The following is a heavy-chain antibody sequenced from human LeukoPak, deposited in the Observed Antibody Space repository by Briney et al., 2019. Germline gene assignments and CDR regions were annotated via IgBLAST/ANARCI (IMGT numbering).Heavy chain of an antibody. D-gene: IGHD2-15*01. CDR1: GGSFSGYY. V-gene: IGHV4-34*01. Sequence: PSETLSLTCAVSGGSFSGYYWSWIRQPPGKGLEWIGEINHSGSTNYNPSLKSRVTISVDTSKNQFSLKLSSVTAADTAVYYCARAPLGGVVVVAAMPPLFDYWGQGILVTVSS. CDR2: INHSGST. CDR3: ARAPLGGVVVVAAMPPLFDY. J-gene: IGHJ4*02.